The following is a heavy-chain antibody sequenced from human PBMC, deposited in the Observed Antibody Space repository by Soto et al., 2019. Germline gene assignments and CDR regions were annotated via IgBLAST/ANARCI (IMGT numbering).Heavy chain of an antibody. CDR2: ISAYNGNT. D-gene: IGHD6-13*01. Sequence: PKQGLEWMGWISAYNGNTNYAQKLQGRVTMTTDTSTSTAYMELRSLRSDDTAVYYCARDLLDSISXYKISICYYYYGMDFWGQGTTDTV. V-gene: IGHV1-18*01. CDR3: ARDLLDSISXYKISICYYYYGMDF. J-gene: IGHJ6*02.